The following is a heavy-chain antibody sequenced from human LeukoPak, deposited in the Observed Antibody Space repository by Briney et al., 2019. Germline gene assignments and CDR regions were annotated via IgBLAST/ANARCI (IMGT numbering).Heavy chain of an antibody. CDR3: ARGVEVVAATDDAFDI. J-gene: IGHJ3*02. CDR2: ISTSSSYI. V-gene: IGHV3-21*01. CDR1: GFTFSSYN. Sequence: GGSLRLSCAASGFTFSSYNMNWVRQAPGKGLEWVSSISTSSSYIYYADSMKGRFTISRDNAKKSLYLQMNSLRAEDTALYYCARGVEVVAATDDAFDIWGQGTMVTVSS. D-gene: IGHD2-15*01.